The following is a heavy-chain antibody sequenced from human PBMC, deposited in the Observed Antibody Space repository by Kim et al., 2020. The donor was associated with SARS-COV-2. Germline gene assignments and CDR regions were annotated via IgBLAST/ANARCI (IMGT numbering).Heavy chain of an antibody. CDR3: AREGGYNFDL. Sequence: SPKTHPDPVKGGFTIARDNAKNSLYLQMNSLRAEDTAVYYCAREGGYNFDLWGQGTPVTVSS. J-gene: IGHJ4*02. CDR2: SPK. V-gene: IGHV3-11*01. D-gene: IGHD5-12*01.